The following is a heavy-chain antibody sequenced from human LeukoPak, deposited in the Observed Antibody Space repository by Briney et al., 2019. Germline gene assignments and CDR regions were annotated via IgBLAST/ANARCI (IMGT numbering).Heavy chain of an antibody. Sequence: SETLSLTCAVYGGSFSGYYWSWIRQPPGKGLEWIGEINHSGSTNYNPSLKSRVTISVDTSKNQFSLKLSSVTAADTAVYYCARVRGIVGATGLDYWGQGTLVTVSS. J-gene: IGHJ4*02. D-gene: IGHD1-26*01. CDR2: INHSGST. CDR1: GGSFSGYY. CDR3: ARVRGIVGATGLDY. V-gene: IGHV4-34*01.